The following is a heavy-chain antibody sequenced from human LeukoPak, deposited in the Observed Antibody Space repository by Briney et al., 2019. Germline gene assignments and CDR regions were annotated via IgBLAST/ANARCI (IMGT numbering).Heavy chain of an antibody. V-gene: IGHV3-43*02. J-gene: IGHJ4*02. CDR3: AKDKVATIPLYYFDY. CDR2: ISGDGGST. D-gene: IGHD5-24*01. Sequence: GGSLRLSCAASGFTFDDYAMHWVRQATGKGLEWVSLISGDGGSTYYADSVKGRFTISRDNSKNSLYLQMNSLRTEDTALYYCAKDKVATIPLYYFDYWGQGTLVTVSS. CDR1: GFTFDDYA.